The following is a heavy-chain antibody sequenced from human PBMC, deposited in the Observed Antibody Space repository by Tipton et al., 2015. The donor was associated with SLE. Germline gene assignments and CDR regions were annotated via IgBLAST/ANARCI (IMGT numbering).Heavy chain of an antibody. D-gene: IGHD3-22*01. Sequence: TLSLTCAVYGGSFSGYYWSWIRQPPGKGLEWIGEIHPSGGTSYNPSLKSRVTISVDTSKNQFSLKLSSVTAADTAVYYCARSRYYYDSKFDYWGQGTLVTVSS. V-gene: IGHV4-34*01. CDR3: ARSRYYYDSKFDY. CDR2: IHPSGGT. CDR1: GGSFSGYY. J-gene: IGHJ4*02.